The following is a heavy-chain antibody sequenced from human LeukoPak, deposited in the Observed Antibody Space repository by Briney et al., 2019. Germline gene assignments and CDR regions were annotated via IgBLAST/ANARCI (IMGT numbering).Heavy chain of an antibody. CDR1: GFTFSSFG. D-gene: IGHD3-22*01. CDR2: INAGNGNT. CDR3: AREDHDSSGPMPGEH. Sequence: GGSLRLSCAASGFTFSSFGMHWVRQAPGQRLEWMGWINAGNGNTKYSQKFQGRVTITRDTSASTAYMELSSLRSEDTAVYYCAREDHDSSGPMPGEHWGQGTLVTVSS. V-gene: IGHV1-3*01. J-gene: IGHJ1*01.